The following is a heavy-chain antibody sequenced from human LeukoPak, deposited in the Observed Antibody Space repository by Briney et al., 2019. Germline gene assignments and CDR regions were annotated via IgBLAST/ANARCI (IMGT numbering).Heavy chain of an antibody. J-gene: IGHJ6*02. CDR2: TRSITYGGTT. D-gene: IGHD5/OR15-5a*01. CDR1: GFTFRDYA. V-gene: IGHV3-49*04. CDR3: TRDVSDGMDV. Sequence: AGGSLRLSCTTSGFTFRDYALSWVRQAPGKGLEWVGFTRSITYGGTTEYAASVKGRFTILREDSKSIAYLQMNSLRSEDTGMYFCTRDVSDGMDVWGQGTTVTVSS.